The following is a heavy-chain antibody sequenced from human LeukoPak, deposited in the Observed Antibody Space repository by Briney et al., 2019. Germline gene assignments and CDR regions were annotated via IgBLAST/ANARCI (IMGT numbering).Heavy chain of an antibody. CDR1: GYTFTGYY. J-gene: IGHJ4*02. V-gene: IGHV1-2*02. D-gene: IGHD5-18*01. Sequence: GASVKVSCKASGYTFTGYYIHWVRQAPGQGLEWMGWINPNSGVINYAQKFEGRVTMTRDTSISTAYMELSRLRSDDTAVYYCARGAMGTTGDRAMVADYWGQGTLVTVSS. CDR2: INPNSGVI. CDR3: ARGAMGTTGDRAMVADY.